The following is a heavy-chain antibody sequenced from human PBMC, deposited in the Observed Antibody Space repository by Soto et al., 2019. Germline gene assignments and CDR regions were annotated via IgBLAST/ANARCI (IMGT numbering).Heavy chain of an antibody. Sequence: PSETLSLTCAVFGGSFSGYYWSWIRQPPGKGLEWIGYSYYSGSTNYNPSLKSRVTISVDTSKNQFSLKLSSVTAADTAVYYCARHETLHGDYDLWGQGNLVTVSS. CDR3: ARHETLHGDYDL. CDR2: SYYSGST. D-gene: IGHD4-17*01. V-gene: IGHV4-59*08. J-gene: IGHJ4*02. CDR1: GGSFSGYY.